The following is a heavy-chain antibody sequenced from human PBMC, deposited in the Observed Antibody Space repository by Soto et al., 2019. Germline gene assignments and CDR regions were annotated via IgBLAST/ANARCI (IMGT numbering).Heavy chain of an antibody. CDR1: GCTFSRYA. Sequence: GGSLILCCAATGCTFSRYAVSWVRQAAGTGPEWISSISGSGSTIYYADSVKGRFTISRDNSKNTLYLQMSSLRAEDTTVYYCAKVFYYYDSSGYYYFDYWGQGTLVTVSS. CDR3: AKVFYYYDSSGYYYFDY. V-gene: IGHV3-23*01. D-gene: IGHD3-22*01. J-gene: IGHJ4*02. CDR2: ISGSGSTI.